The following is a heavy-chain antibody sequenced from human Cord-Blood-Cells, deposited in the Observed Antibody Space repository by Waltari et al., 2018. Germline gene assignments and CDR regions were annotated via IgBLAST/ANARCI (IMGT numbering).Heavy chain of an antibody. CDR3: ARDLRYYGMDV. CDR2: IWYDGSNK. Sequence: QVQLVESGGGVVQPGMSLRLSCAASGFTFSSYGMHWVRQAPGKGLEWVAVIWYDGSNKYYADSVKGRFTISRDNSKNTLYLQMNSLRAEDTAVYYCARDLRYYGMDVWGQGTTVTVSS. J-gene: IGHJ6*02. V-gene: IGHV3-33*01. CDR1: GFTFSSYG.